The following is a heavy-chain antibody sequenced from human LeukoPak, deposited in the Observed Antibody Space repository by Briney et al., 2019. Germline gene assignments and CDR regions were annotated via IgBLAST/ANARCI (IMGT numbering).Heavy chain of an antibody. CDR2: IFYAGHT. V-gene: IGHV4-39*01. CDR3: ASVPKSPSGLYLY. CDR1: DGSISSSSHF. Sequence: PSETLSLTCTVSDGSISSSSHFWGWIRQPPGKGLEWIGSIFYAGHTFYNPSLKSRVTISVDTSKNQFSLKLSSVTAADTAVYYCASVPKSPSGLYLYWGQGTLVTVSS. J-gene: IGHJ4*02. D-gene: IGHD6-19*01.